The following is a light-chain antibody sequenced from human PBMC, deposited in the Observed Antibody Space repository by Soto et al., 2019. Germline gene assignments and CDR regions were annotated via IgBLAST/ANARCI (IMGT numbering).Light chain of an antibody. V-gene: IGLV1-44*01. Sequence: QSVLTQPPSASGTPGQRVTISCSGSGSNIGSNTVNRYQQLPGTAPKLLIYSNNQRPSGVPDRFSGSKSGTSASLAISGLQSEDEADYYCAAWDDSLNGVVFGGGTKVTVL. CDR3: AAWDDSLNGVV. CDR2: SNN. CDR1: GSNIGSNT. J-gene: IGLJ2*01.